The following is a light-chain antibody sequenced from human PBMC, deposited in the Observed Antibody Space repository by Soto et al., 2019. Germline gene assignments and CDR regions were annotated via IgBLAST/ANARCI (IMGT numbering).Light chain of an antibody. CDR1: QSVSRS. CDR2: DAS. Sequence: EIVLTQSPATLSLSPGERATLSCRASQSVSRSLACYQQKPGQAPRLLIYDASNRATGIPARFSGSGSGTDFTLTISSLEPEDFALYYCQHRGNWPLTFGGGNKVAIQ. V-gene: IGKV3-11*01. J-gene: IGKJ4*01. CDR3: QHRGNWPLT.